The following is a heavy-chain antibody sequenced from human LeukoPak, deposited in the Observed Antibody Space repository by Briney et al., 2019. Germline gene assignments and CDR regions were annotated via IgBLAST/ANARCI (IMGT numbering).Heavy chain of an antibody. D-gene: IGHD3-10*01. Sequence: PSETLSLTCTVSGGSISSYYWSWIRQPPGKGLEWIGYIYYSGSTNYNPSLKSRVTISVDTSKNQFSLKLSSVTAADTAVYYCARARRYYGSGSFLKGAFDIWGQGTMVTVSS. J-gene: IGHJ3*02. CDR2: IYYSGST. V-gene: IGHV4-59*12. CDR1: GGSISSYY. CDR3: ARARRYYGSGSFLKGAFDI.